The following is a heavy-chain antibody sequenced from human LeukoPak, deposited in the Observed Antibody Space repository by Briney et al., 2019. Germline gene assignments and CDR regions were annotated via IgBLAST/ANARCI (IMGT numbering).Heavy chain of an antibody. J-gene: IGHJ3*02. CDR3: ARGRHSYESSDYYYGGDAFDI. D-gene: IGHD3-22*01. Sequence: GASVKVSCKASGDTFTSYYMHWVRQAPGQGLEWMGIINPSGDSTSSAQTFQGRVTMTRDMSTSTVYMALSSLRTEDTAVYYCARGRHSYESSDYYYGGDAFDIWGQGTMVTVSS. CDR2: INPSGDST. CDR1: GDTFTSYY. V-gene: IGHV1-46*01.